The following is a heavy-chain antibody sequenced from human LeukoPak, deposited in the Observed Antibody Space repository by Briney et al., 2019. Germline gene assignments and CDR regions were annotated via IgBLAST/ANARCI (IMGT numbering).Heavy chain of an antibody. D-gene: IGHD3-22*01. CDR1: IYXLTELS. CDR2: FDPEDGEI. V-gene: IGHV1-24*01. CDR3: AVLPHSGAYYLVY. Sequence: GASVKVSCKVSIYXLTELSMHWVRQAPGKGLEWMGGFDPEDGEIIYAQKFQGRLTMTEDTSTDTAYMELSSLTSEDTAVYYCAVLPHSGAYYLVYWGQGTLVTVSS. J-gene: IGHJ4*02.